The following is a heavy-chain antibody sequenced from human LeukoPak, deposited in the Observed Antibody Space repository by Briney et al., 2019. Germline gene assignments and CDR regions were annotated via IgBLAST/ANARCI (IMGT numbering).Heavy chain of an antibody. CDR1: GYTSTSYY. D-gene: IGHD6-19*01. CDR3: ARDQGVSIAVAGLDY. CDR2: INPSGGST. J-gene: IGHJ4*02. V-gene: IGHV1-46*01. Sequence: ASVKVSCKASGYTSTSYYMHWVRQAPGQGLKWMGIINPSGGSTSYAQKFQGRVTMTRDTSTSTVYMELSSLRSEDTAVYYCARDQGVSIAVAGLDYWGQGTLVTVSS.